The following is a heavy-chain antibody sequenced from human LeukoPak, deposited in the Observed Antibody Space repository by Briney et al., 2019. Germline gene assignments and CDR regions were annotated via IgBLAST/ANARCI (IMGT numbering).Heavy chain of an antibody. D-gene: IGHD1-14*01. V-gene: IGHV3-11*04. Sequence: KPGGSLRLSCAASGFTFSDYYMSWIRQAPGKGLEWVSYISSSGSTIYYADSVKGRFTISRDNVKNSLYLHINSLRAEDTAVYYCARDSFETDIDYWGQGTLVTVSS. J-gene: IGHJ4*02. CDR3: ARDSFETDIDY. CDR2: ISSSGSTI. CDR1: GFTFSDYY.